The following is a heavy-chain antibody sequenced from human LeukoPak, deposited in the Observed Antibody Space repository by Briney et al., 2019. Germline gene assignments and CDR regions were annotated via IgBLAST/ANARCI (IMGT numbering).Heavy chain of an antibody. D-gene: IGHD2-2*01. CDR2: INHSGST. CDR1: GGSFSGYY. V-gene: IGHV4-34*01. Sequence: SETLSLTCAVYGGSFSGYYWSWIRQPPGKGLEWIGEINHSGSTNYNPSLKSRVTISVDTSKNQFSLKLSSVTAADTAVYYCARGGYQLLTYWGQGTLVTVSS. J-gene: IGHJ4*02. CDR3: ARGGYQLLTY.